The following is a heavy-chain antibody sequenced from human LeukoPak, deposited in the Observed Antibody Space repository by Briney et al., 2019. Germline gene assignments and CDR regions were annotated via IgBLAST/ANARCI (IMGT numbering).Heavy chain of an antibody. Sequence: SETLSLTCTVSGGSISSYYWSWIRQPPGKGLEWIGYIYYSGSTNYNPSLKSRVTISVDTSKNQFSLKLSSVTAADTAVYYCARQGVDCSGGSCYSGYFDYWGQGTLVTVSS. J-gene: IGHJ4*02. CDR1: GGSISSYY. V-gene: IGHV4-59*08. CDR3: ARQGVDCSGGSCYSGYFDY. CDR2: IYYSGST. D-gene: IGHD2-15*01.